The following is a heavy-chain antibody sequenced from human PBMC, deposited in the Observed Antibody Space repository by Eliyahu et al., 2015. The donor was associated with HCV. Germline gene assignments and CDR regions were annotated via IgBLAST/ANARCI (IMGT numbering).Heavy chain of an antibody. CDR2: IKSKNDGGTT. V-gene: IGHV3-15*01. CDR1: GFTFSNAW. Sequence: EVQLVESGGDLVKPGGSLGLSCAASGFTFSNAWXXWVRQAPGKGLEWGGRIKSKNDGGTTDYAAPVRGRFTISRDDSRNTLYLQMNSLKIDDTAVYYCVYYYDSSGYFRNEGTAIDYWGQGTLVTVSS. CDR3: VYYYDSSGYFRNEGTAIDY. J-gene: IGHJ4*02. D-gene: IGHD3-22*01.